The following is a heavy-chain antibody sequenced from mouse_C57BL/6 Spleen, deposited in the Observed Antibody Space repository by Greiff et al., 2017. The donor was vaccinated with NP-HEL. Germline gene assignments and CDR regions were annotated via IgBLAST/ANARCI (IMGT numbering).Heavy chain of an antibody. CDR1: GYTFTDYY. D-gene: IGHD4-1*01. CDR2: INPNNGGT. CDR3: ARTGTGGYYLDY. Sequence: EVQLQQSGPELVKPGASVKISCKASGYTFTDYYMNWVKQSHGKSLEWIGDINPNNGGTSYNQKFKGKATLTVDKSSSTAYMELRSLTSEDSAVYYCARTGTGGYYLDYWGQGTTLTVSS. J-gene: IGHJ2*01. V-gene: IGHV1-26*01.